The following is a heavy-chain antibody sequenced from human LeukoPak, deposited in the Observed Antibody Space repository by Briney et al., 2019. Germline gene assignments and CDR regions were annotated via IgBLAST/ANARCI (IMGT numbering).Heavy chain of an antibody. CDR3: ARGGYSYGPGAFDI. D-gene: IGHD5-18*01. CDR2: IYYSGST. J-gene: IGHJ3*02. Sequence: SETLSLTCTVSGGSISSSSYYWGWIRQPPGRGLEWIGYIYYSGSTNYNPSLKSRVTISVDTSKNQFSLKLSSVTAAATAVYYCARGGYSYGPGAFDIWGQGTMVTVSS. CDR1: GGSISSSSYY. V-gene: IGHV4-61*05.